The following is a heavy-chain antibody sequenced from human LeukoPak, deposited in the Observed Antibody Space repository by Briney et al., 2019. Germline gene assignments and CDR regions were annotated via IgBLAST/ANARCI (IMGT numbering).Heavy chain of an antibody. Sequence: GGSLRLACADSGFTFSSYSMNWVRQAPGKGLEWVSSISSSNSYIYYADSVKGRFTISRDNTKNSLYLQMNSLRAEDTAVYYCARAFSYYGMDVSGQGTTVTVSS. D-gene: IGHD2/OR15-2a*01. J-gene: IGHJ6*02. CDR2: ISSSNSYI. CDR3: ARAFSYYGMDV. V-gene: IGHV3-21*01. CDR1: GFTFSSYS.